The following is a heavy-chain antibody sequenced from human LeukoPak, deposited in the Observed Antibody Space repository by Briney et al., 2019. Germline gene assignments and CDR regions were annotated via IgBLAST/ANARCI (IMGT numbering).Heavy chain of an antibody. J-gene: IGHJ4*02. Sequence: GGSLRLSCAASGFTFSSYSMNWVRQAPGKGLEWVSYISSSGSTIYYADSVKGRFTISRDNAKNSLYLQMNSLRAEDTAVYYCARDPGLSYFDYWGQGTLVTVSS. CDR1: GFTFSSYS. V-gene: IGHV3-48*04. CDR3: ARDPGLSYFDY. D-gene: IGHD3-16*02. CDR2: ISSSGSTI.